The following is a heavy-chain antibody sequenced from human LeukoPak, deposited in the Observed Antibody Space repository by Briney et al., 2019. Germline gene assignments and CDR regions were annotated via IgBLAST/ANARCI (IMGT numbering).Heavy chain of an antibody. J-gene: IGHJ3*02. CDR3: ARVLLLYDFWSGYYDYHALDI. CDR1: GYTFTIYG. D-gene: IGHD3-3*01. CDR2: ISDYNGNT. Sequence: ASVTVSCKSSGYTFTIYGISWVRQAPGQGLEGMGWISDYNGNTNYAQKLQGRVTMTTDTSTSTAYMELRSLRSDDTAVYYCARVLLLYDFWSGYYDYHALDIWGQGTMVTVSS. V-gene: IGHV1-18*01.